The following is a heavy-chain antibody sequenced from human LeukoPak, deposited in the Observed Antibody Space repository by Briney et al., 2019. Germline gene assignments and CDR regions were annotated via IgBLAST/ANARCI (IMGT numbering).Heavy chain of an antibody. V-gene: IGHV3-11*04. Sequence: SGGSLRLSCAASGFTFSDYYMSWIRQAPGKGLEWVSYISSSGSTIYYADSVKGRFTISRDNAKNSLYLQMNSLRAEDTAVYYCARDRSSYYYYYMDVWGKGTTVTVSS. CDR2: ISSSGSTI. D-gene: IGHD6-13*01. J-gene: IGHJ6*03. CDR1: GFTFSDYY. CDR3: ARDRSSYYYYYMDV.